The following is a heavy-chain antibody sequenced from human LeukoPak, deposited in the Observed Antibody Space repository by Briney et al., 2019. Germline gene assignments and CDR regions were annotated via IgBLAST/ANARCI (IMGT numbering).Heavy chain of an antibody. J-gene: IGHJ4*02. CDR3: AIHPSDSSGYFSY. D-gene: IGHD3-22*01. CDR1: GYTFSSCA. V-gene: IGHV7-4-1*02. CDR2: IDTKTGNP. Sequence: ASVTVSCKASGYTFSSCAINWVRQAPGQGLEYMGWIDTKTGNPTYAQGFTGRFVFSLDTSVSTAYLQISSLKAEDTAVYYCAIHPSDSSGYFSYWGQGALVTVSS.